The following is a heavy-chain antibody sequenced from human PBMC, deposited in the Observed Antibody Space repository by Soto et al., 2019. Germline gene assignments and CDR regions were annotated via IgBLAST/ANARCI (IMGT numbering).Heavy chain of an antibody. V-gene: IGHV3-74*01. CDR3: AQVGTLGGG. CDR1: GFTFSSYW. J-gene: IGHJ4*02. D-gene: IGHD2-21*02. CDR2: INSDGSST. Sequence: HPGGSLRLSCAASGFTFSSYWMHWARQAPGKGLVWVSRINSDGSSTSYADSVKGRFTISRDNTKNTLYLQMNSLRVEDTAVYYCAQVGTLGGGWGQGTLVTVSS.